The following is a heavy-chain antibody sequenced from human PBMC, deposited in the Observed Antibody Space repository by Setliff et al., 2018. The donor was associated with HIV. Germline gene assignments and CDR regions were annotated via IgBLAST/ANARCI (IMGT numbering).Heavy chain of an antibody. J-gene: IGHJ4*02. D-gene: IGHD6-6*01. CDR2: VYYTGST. Sequence: KSSETLSLTCTVSGGSVSRSSYYWGWIRQPTGKGLEWIGTVYYTGSTQYNPSFKSRVTISVDTSKNQFSLKLISVTAADTAVYYCARMESTRPPRGLDYWGQGALVTVSS. CDR1: GGSVSRSSYY. CDR3: ARMESTRPPRGLDY. V-gene: IGHV4-39*01.